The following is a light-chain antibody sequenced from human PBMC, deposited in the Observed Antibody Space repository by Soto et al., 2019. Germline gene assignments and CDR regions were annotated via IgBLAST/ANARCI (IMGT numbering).Light chain of an antibody. CDR2: SAS. CDR3: QQLDSYPRT. J-gene: IGKJ3*01. CDR1: QGISSY. Sequence: IQLTQSPSSLSASVGDRVTITCRASQGISSYLAWYQQKPGKAPKLLIFSASTLQRGVPSRFSGSGSGTDFTLTIGSLQAEDFATYYCQQLDSYPRTFGPGTKVDIK. V-gene: IGKV1-9*01.